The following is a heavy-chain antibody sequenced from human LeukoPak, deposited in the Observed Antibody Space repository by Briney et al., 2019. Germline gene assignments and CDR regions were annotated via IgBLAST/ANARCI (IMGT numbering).Heavy chain of an antibody. V-gene: IGHV4-59*01. CDR1: GGSISSYY. Sequence: SETLSLTCTVSGGSISSYYWSWIRQPPGKGLEWIGYIYYSGSTNYNPSLKSRVTISVDTSKNQFSLKLSSVTAADTAVHYCAREKTVTTMVADYYYGMDVWGQGTTVTVSS. D-gene: IGHD4-17*01. CDR3: AREKTVTTMVADYYYGMDV. J-gene: IGHJ6*02. CDR2: IYYSGST.